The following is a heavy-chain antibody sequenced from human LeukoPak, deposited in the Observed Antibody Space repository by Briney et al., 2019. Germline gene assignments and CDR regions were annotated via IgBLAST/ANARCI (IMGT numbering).Heavy chain of an antibody. CDR2: IKEDGTET. CDR1: GLTFSNCR. V-gene: IGHV3-7*01. D-gene: IGHD4-17*01. Sequence: GGSLRLSCVVSGLTFSNCRMTWVRQAPGRGLEWVANIKEDGTETSYVGSVKGRFTISRDNAKNSLYLQMNSLRDEDTAVCYCARDRDYAFDYWGQGIRVTVSS. CDR3: ARDRDYAFDY. J-gene: IGHJ4*02.